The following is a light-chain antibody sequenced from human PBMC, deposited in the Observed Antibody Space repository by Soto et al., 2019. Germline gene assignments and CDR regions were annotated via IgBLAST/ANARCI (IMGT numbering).Light chain of an antibody. CDR3: QQYNKFPSLT. CDR2: GAS. V-gene: IGKV3-15*01. Sequence: EIVMTQSPATLSVSPGERATLSCRASQSVSSNLAWYQQKPGQAPRLLIYGASTMATGIPARFSGSGSGTEFTLTISSLQSEDFALYYCQQYNKFPSLTFGGGTKVEIK. CDR1: QSVSSN. J-gene: IGKJ4*01.